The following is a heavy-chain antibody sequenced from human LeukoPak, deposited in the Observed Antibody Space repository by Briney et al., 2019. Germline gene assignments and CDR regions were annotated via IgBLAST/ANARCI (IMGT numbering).Heavy chain of an antibody. CDR2: INWNGGSS. CDR3: ASWGYSDYNYYDYHVDV. Sequence: GASLRLSCAASGFNFANYGMSWVRQAPGKGLEWVSCINWNGGSSGYAYSVKGRFTISRDNAKNSPYLQMNSLRAEDTALYYCASWGYSDYNYYDYHVDVWGKGTTVTVSS. V-gene: IGHV3-20*04. CDR1: GFNFANYG. J-gene: IGHJ6*03. D-gene: IGHD4-11*01.